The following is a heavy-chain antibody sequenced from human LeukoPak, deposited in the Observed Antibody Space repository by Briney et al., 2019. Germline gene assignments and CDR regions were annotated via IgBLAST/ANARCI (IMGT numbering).Heavy chain of an antibody. D-gene: IGHD5-12*01. CDR3: ARERYSGYYFDY. Sequence: GGSLRLSCAASGFTVSSNYMNWVRQAPGKGLEWVAVISYDGSHKYYADSVKGRFTISRDNSKNTLYLQMNSLRAEDTAVYYCARERYSGYYFDYWGQGTLVTVSS. CDR2: ISYDGSHK. J-gene: IGHJ4*02. V-gene: IGHV3-30-3*01. CDR1: GFTVSSNY.